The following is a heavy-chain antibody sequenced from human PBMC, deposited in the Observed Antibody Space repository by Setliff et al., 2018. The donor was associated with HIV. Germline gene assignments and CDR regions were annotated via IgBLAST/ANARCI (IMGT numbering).Heavy chain of an antibody. J-gene: IGHJ4*02. D-gene: IGHD3-16*01. CDR3: ARGIMTTEILGVYYFDY. CDR2: IKQDGSEK. V-gene: IGHV3-7*05. Sequence: GSLRLSCAASGFTFSSYWMSWVRQAPGKGLEWVANIKQDGSEKYYVDSVKGRFTISRDNAKNSLYLQMNSLRAEDTAVYYCARGIMTTEILGVYYFDYWGQGTLVTVSS. CDR1: GFTFSSYW.